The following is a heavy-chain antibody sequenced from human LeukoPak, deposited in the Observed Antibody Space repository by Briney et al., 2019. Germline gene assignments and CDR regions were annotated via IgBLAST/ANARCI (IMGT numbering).Heavy chain of an antibody. CDR3: ARGVVPAARYYYYMDV. D-gene: IGHD2-2*01. CDR1: GGSISSGDYY. J-gene: IGHJ6*03. V-gene: IGHV4-30-4*02. CDR2: IYYSGST. Sequence: SETLSLTCTVSGGSISSGDYYWSWIRQPPGKGLEWIGYIYYSGSTYYNPSLKSRVTISVDTSKNQFSLKLSSVTAADTAVYYCARGVVPAARYYYYMDVWGKGTTVTVSS.